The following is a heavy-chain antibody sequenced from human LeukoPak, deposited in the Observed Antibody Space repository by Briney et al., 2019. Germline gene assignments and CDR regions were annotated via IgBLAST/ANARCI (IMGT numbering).Heavy chain of an antibody. CDR1: GGSISSSNW. CDR2: IYHSGST. V-gene: IGHV4-4*02. Sequence: SETLSLTCAVSGGSISSSNWWSWVRQPPGKGLEWIGEIYHSGSTNYNPSPKSRVTISVDKSKNQFSLKLSSVTAADTAVYYCARGFVDIVATTLDYWGQGTLVTVSS. J-gene: IGHJ4*02. D-gene: IGHD5-12*01. CDR3: ARGFVDIVATTLDY.